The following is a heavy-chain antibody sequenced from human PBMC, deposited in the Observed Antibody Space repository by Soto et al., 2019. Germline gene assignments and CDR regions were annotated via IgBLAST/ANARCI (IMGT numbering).Heavy chain of an antibody. CDR2: IYYNGKT. D-gene: IGHD7-27*01. CDR1: GGSISNHY. J-gene: IGHJ4*02. Sequence: QVQLQESGPGLVKPSETLSLTCTVSGGSISNHYWSWIRQPPGKGLEWIGYIYYNGKTNYNPSLKSRVTMSVDTSKNQFSLKLSSVTAADTAVYYCARSNWYSEYWGQGTLVTVSS. V-gene: IGHV4-59*11. CDR3: ARSNWYSEY.